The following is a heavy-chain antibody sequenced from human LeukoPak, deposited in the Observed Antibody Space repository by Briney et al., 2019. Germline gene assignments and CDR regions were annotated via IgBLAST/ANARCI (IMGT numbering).Heavy chain of an antibody. Sequence: PSETLSLTCAVYGGSFSGYYWSWIRPPPGKGLEWIGEINHSGSTNYNPSLKSRVTISVDTSKNQFSLKLSSVTAADTAVYYCARGLGIAAALPSSGNWFDPWGQGTLVTVSS. CDR3: ARGLGIAAALPSSGNWFDP. CDR2: INHSGST. V-gene: IGHV4-34*01. D-gene: IGHD6-13*01. J-gene: IGHJ5*02. CDR1: GGSFSGYY.